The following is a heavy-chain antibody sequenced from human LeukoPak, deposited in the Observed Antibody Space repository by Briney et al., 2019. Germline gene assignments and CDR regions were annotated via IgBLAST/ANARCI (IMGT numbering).Heavy chain of an antibody. J-gene: IGHJ4*02. CDR1: GLTFSTNW. V-gene: IGHV3-7*01. CDR2: TNKVGSAK. CDR3: ARCPYDSTGYYSVPSHLDY. Sequence: PGRSLRPSCATSGLTFSTNWMTWFGKAPGKGLNGVANTNKVGSAKYYVDSLRGRFSISRDNVKNSLFLQMNSLSAEDTAVYYCARCPYDSTGYYSVPSHLDYWGQGTLVTVSS. D-gene: IGHD3-22*01.